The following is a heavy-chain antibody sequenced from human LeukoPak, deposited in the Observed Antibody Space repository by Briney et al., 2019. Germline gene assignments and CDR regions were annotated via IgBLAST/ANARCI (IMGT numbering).Heavy chain of an antibody. V-gene: IGHV1-18*01. CDR1: GYTFTSYG. CDR2: ISAYNGNT. D-gene: IGHD3-10*01. CDR3: ARDREWGRSRITMVRGARDPYYFDY. J-gene: IGHJ4*02. Sequence: ASVKVSCKASGYTFTSYGISWVRQAPGQGLEWMGWISAYNGNTNYAQKLQGRVTMTTDTSTSTAYMELRSLRSDDTAVYYCARDREWGRSRITMVRGARDPYYFDYWGQGTLVTVSS.